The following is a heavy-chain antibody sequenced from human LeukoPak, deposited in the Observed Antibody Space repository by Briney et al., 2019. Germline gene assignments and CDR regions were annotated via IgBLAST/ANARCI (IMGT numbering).Heavy chain of an antibody. V-gene: IGHV4-59*01. J-gene: IGHJ4*02. CDR3: ARVGLDANYYFDF. D-gene: IGHD2-8*01. CDR2: AFYSGST. Sequence: SETLSLTCTVSGGSFSSYYWSWIRQPPGTGLEWIGYAFYSGSTHYNPSLKSRVTMSVDTSKNQFSLKLSSVTAADTAVYYCARVGLDANYYFDFWGQGTLVTVSS. CDR1: GGSFSSYY.